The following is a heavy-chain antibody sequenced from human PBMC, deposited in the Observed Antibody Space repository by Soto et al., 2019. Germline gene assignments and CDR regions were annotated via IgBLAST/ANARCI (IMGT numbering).Heavy chain of an antibody. CDR2: IYPGDSDT. V-gene: IGHV5-51*01. Sequence: AESLKISCKGSGYSFTSYWIGWVRQMPGKGLEWMGIIYPGDSDTRYSPSFQGQVTISADKSISTAYLQWSSLKASDTAMYYCASHIAAAGARYQNYYYGMDVWGQGTTVTVSS. CDR1: GYSFTSYW. D-gene: IGHD6-13*01. CDR3: ASHIAAAGARYQNYYYGMDV. J-gene: IGHJ6*02.